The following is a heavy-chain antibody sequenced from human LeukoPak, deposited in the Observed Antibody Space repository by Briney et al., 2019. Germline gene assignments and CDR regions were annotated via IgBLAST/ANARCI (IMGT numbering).Heavy chain of an antibody. V-gene: IGHV3-23*01. D-gene: IGHD3-10*01. Sequence: GGSLRLSCAASGFTFSDYVMSWVRQAPGKGLEWVSAISGSGDSTYYSDSVKARFTSSRDNSRNTVYLQIHSLRAEDTAIYYCASSIVRGGYGDYDYWGQGTQVIVSS. J-gene: IGHJ4*02. CDR2: ISGSGDST. CDR1: GFTFSDYV. CDR3: ASSIVRGGYGDYDY.